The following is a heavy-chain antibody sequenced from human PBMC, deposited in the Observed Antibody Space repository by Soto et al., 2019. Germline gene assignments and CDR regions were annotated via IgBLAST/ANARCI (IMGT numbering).Heavy chain of an antibody. CDR1: GFTFDDYG. J-gene: IGHJ4*02. V-gene: IGHV3-20*04. Sequence: GGSLRLSCAASGFTFDDYGMSWVRQAPGKGLEWVSGINWNGGSTGYADSVKGRFTISRDNAKNSLYLQMNSLRAEDTALYYCAREGYYYDSSGYSPFDYWGQGTQVTVSS. D-gene: IGHD3-22*01. CDR3: AREGYYYDSSGYSPFDY. CDR2: INWNGGST.